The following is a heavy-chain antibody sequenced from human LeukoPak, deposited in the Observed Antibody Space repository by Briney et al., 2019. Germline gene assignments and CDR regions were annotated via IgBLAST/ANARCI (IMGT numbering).Heavy chain of an antibody. CDR3: ARVSDYDFRSYGMDV. D-gene: IGHD3-3*01. CDR1: GFTFSSYS. CDR2: ISSSSSYI. J-gene: IGHJ6*02. Sequence: GSLRLSCAASGFTFSSYSMNWVRQAPGKGLEWVSSISSSSSYIYYADSVKGRFTISRDNAKNSLYLQMNSLRAEDTAVYYCARVSDYDFRSYGMDVWGQGTTVTVSS. V-gene: IGHV3-21*01.